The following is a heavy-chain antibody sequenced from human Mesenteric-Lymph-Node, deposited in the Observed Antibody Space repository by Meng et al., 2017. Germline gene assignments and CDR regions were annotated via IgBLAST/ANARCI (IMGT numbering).Heavy chain of an antibody. CDR3: VRSSAWVRTGFDP. CDR1: GGSISTIGYY. J-gene: IGHJ5*02. Sequence: QLQGSGPGLVRPSEGLSLTCSVSGGSISTIGYYWGWIRQPPGKGLEWIGSIGHSGFTYYTPSLKSRVTVSIDTSRNQFSLWLTSVTAADTAVYYCVRSSAWVRTGFDPWGQGTLVTVSS. CDR2: IGHSGFT. D-gene: IGHD6-19*01. V-gene: IGHV4-39*01.